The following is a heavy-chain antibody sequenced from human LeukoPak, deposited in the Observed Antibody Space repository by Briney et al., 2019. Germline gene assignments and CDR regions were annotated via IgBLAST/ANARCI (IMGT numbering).Heavy chain of an antibody. D-gene: IGHD3-10*01. CDR1: GFTFINYA. CDR3: ARSELGYNYYYMDV. CDR2: ISISSSYI. J-gene: IGHJ6*03. V-gene: IGHV3-21*01. Sequence: GGSLRLSCAASGFTFINYAMSWVRQAPGKGLEWVSSISISSSYIYYADSVKGRFTISRDNAKQSLYLQMNSLRAEDTAVYYCARSELGYNYYYMDVWGKGTTVTISS.